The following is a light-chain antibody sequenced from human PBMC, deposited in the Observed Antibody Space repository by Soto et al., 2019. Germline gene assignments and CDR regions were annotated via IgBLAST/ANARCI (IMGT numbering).Light chain of an antibody. CDR1: QSISNL. CDR2: KAS. CDR3: HQYYSYPWM. J-gene: IGKJ1*01. Sequence: DIQMTQSPSTLSASVGDRVTITCRASQSISNLLAWYQQKPGKAPYLLIYKASSLQSGVPSRFTGSASGTEFILTISSLQPDDFASYYCHQYYSYPWMFGQGTKVEIK. V-gene: IGKV1-5*03.